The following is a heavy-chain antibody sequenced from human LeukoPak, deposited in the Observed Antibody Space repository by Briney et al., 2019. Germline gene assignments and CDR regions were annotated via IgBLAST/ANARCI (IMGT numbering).Heavy chain of an antibody. CDR3: ARRGGYSYDLFNYYYGMDV. Sequence: SETLSLACTVSSGSISSYYCSWIRQPPGKGLEWIGYIYYSGSTNYNPSLKSRVTISVDTSRNQFSLKLNPVTAADTAVYYCARRGGYSYDLFNYYYGMDVWGQGTTVTVSS. V-gene: IGHV4-59*01. CDR2: IYYSGST. J-gene: IGHJ6*02. CDR1: SGSISSYY. D-gene: IGHD5-18*01.